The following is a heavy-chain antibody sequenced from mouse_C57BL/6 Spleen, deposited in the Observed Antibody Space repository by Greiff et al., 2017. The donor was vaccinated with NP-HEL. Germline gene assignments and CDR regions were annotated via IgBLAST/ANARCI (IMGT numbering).Heavy chain of an antibody. J-gene: IGHJ3*01. Sequence: VQLKQSGPELVKPGASVKMSCKASGYTFTDYNMHWVKQSHGKSLEWIGYINPNNGGTSYNQKFKGKATLTVNKSSSTAYMELRSLTSEDSAVYYCAREQPRRDFAYWGQGTLVTVSA. V-gene: IGHV1-22*01. D-gene: IGHD3-3*01. CDR2: INPNNGGT. CDR3: AREQPRRDFAY. CDR1: GYTFTDYN.